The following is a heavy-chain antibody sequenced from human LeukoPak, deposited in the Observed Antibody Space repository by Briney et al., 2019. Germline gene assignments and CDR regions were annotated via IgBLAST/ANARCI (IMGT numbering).Heavy chain of an antibody. CDR1: GGSISIYY. D-gene: IGHD2-15*01. Sequence: SETLSLTCTVSGGSISIYYWSWIRQPPGKGLEWIGYIYYSGSTNYNPSLKSRVTISVDPSKNQFSLKLSSVTAADTAVYYCARVIAGWRYCSGGSCYSFWFDPWGQGTLVTVSS. J-gene: IGHJ5*02. V-gene: IGHV4-59*01. CDR3: ARVIAGWRYCSGGSCYSFWFDP. CDR2: IYYSGST.